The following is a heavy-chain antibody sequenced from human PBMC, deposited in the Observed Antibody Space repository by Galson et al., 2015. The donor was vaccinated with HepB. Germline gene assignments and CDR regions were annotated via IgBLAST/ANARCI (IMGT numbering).Heavy chain of an antibody. CDR3: ARENYDFWSGYEDIDAFDI. V-gene: IGHV1-3*01. CDR1: GYTFTSYA. D-gene: IGHD3-3*01. J-gene: IGHJ3*02. Sequence: SVKVSCKASGYTFTSYAMHWVRQAPGQRLEWMGWINAGNGNTKYSQKFQGRVTITRDTSASTAYMELSSLRSEDTAVYYCARENYDFWSGYEDIDAFDIWGQGTMVTVSS. CDR2: INAGNGNT.